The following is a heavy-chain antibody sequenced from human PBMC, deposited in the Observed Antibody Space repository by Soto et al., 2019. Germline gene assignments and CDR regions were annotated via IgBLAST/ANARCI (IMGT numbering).Heavy chain of an antibody. CDR2: IYHSGTT. J-gene: IGHJ4*02. D-gene: IGHD3-22*01. CDR3: ARLYDSSGFSYYFDY. Sequence: SVPMSLTCAVSGGSISSGGYSWSRIRQPPGKGLEWIGYIYHSGTTYYNPSLKSRVAISVDRSKNQFSLKLSSVTAADTAVYYCARLYDSSGFSYYFDYWGQGTLVTVSS. V-gene: IGHV4-30-2*01. CDR1: GGSISSGGYS.